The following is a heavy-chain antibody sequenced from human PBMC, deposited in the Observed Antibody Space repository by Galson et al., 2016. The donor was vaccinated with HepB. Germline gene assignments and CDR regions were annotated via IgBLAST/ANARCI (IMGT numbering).Heavy chain of an antibody. Sequence: SLRLSCAASGFAFSAYGMTWVRQAPRKGLECVAAISTSGGSTDYADSVRGRFTISRDNSKNMLYLQMNSLRAEDSALYYCAKGTTRLGDNWGQGILVTVSS. CDR3: AKGTTRLGDN. CDR2: ISTSGGST. CDR1: GFAFSAYG. V-gene: IGHV3-23*01. D-gene: IGHD4-11*01. J-gene: IGHJ4*02.